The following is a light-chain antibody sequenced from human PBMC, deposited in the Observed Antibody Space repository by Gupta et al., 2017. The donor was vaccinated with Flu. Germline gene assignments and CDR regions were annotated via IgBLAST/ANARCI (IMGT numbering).Light chain of an antibody. CDR2: SYN. Sequence: QSVLTQPPSASGTPGQRVTISCSGSSSNILNHIVNWYQQVPGTAPRLLIYSYNQRPSGVPDRFSGSKSGTSASLAISGLHSEDEAEYFCAVWDDSLNGWVFGGGTKLTVL. V-gene: IGLV1-44*01. CDR1: SSNILNHI. CDR3: AVWDDSLNGWV. J-gene: IGLJ3*02.